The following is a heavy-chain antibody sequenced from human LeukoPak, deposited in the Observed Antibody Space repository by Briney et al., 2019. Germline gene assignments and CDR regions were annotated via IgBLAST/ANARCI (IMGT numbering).Heavy chain of an antibody. CDR2: INHSGST. D-gene: IGHD2-15*01. J-gene: IGHJ4*02. CDR3: ARAGGYCSGGSCYYWYFDY. V-gene: IGHV4-34*01. CDR1: GGSFSGYY. Sequence: SETLSLTCAVYGGSFSGYYWSWIRQPPGKGLEWIGEINHSGSTNYNPSLKSRVTISVDTSKNQFSLKLSSVTAADTAMYYCARAGGYCSGGSCYYWYFDYWGQGTLVTVSS.